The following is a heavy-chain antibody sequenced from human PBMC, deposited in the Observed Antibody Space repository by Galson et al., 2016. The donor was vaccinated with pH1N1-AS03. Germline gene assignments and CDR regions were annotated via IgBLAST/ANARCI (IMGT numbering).Heavy chain of an antibody. V-gene: IGHV4-38-2*01. Sequence: SETLSLTCAVSGYSISSGYYWGWIRQPPGKGLEWLGSIYDSGSTYYNPSLMSRVTISVDTSKNRFSLKVTSVTAADPAVYYCARVGKYFDFWSGYSDFDYWGQGTLVTVSS. CDR3: ARVGKYFDFWSGYSDFDY. J-gene: IGHJ4*02. CDR1: GYSISSGYY. CDR2: IYDSGST. D-gene: IGHD3-3*01.